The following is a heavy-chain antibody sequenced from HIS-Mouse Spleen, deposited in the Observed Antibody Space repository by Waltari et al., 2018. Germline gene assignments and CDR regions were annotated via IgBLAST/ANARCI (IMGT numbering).Heavy chain of an antibody. J-gene: IGHJ2*01. Sequence: QLQLQESGPGLVKPSETRSLTCTVSGGSISRSSYCGAWIRHTRGKGLARRGSIYYSGSTYYNASLKSRVTISVDTSKNPFSLKLSSVTAADTAVYYCAREIPYSSSWYDWYFDLWGRGTLVTVSS. V-gene: IGHV4-39*07. CDR2: IYYSGST. D-gene: IGHD6-13*01. CDR3: AREIPYSSSWYDWYFDL. CDR1: GGSISRSSYC.